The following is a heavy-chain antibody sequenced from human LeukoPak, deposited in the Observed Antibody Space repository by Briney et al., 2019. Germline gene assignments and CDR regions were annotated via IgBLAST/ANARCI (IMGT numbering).Heavy chain of an antibody. CDR2: IHNNGDI. CDR1: GGSINKNIW. V-gene: IGHV4-4*02. Sequence: SETLSLTCAVSGGSINKNIWWSWIRQSPGKGLEWIGEIHNNGDINYSPSLRSRVSMSMDNSKNQFSLRLSSVTAADTAVYYCATYYEILTAYTFAYWGQGALVTVSS. J-gene: IGHJ4*02. CDR3: ATYYEILTAYTFAY. D-gene: IGHD3-9*01.